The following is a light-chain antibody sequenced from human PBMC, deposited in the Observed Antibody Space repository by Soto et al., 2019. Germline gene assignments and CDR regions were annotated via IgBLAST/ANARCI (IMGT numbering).Light chain of an antibody. CDR1: QSVSTN. J-gene: IGKJ1*01. V-gene: IGKV3-15*01. CDR3: QQYNNWPRT. Sequence: EILMTQSPATLSVSPGERATPSCRASQSVSTNLAWYQQKPGQAPRLLISGASTRATGIPARFSGSGSGTEFTLSISSLQSEDVAVYYCQQYNNWPRTFGQGTKVDIK. CDR2: GAS.